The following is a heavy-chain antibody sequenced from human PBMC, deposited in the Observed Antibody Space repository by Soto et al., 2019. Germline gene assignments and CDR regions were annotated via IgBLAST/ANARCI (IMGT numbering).Heavy chain of an antibody. J-gene: IGHJ3*02. Sequence: ASVKVSCKASGYTFTGYYMHWVRQAPGQGLEWMGWINPNSGGTNYAQKFQGWVTMTRDTSISTAYMELSRLRSDDTAVYYCARPLFGVAQDAFDIWGQGTMVTVSS. CDR1: GYTFTGYY. CDR2: INPNSGGT. D-gene: IGHD3-3*01. V-gene: IGHV1-2*04. CDR3: ARPLFGVAQDAFDI.